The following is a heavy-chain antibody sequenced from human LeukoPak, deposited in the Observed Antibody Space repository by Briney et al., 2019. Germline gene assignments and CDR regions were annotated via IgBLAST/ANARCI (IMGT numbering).Heavy chain of an antibody. Sequence: PARSLRLSCAASGFIFSSYGMHWVRQAPGKGLEWVAVISYDGSNKYYADSVKGRFTISRDNSKNTLYLQMNSLRVEDTAVYYCAKVDSSDYGDLRIPADYWGQGTLVTVSS. J-gene: IGHJ4*02. CDR2: ISYDGSNK. V-gene: IGHV3-30*18. D-gene: IGHD4-17*01. CDR1: GFIFSSYG. CDR3: AKVDSSDYGDLRIPADY.